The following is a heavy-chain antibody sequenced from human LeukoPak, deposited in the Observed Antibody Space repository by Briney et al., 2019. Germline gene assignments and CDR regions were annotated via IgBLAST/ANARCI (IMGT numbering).Heavy chain of an antibody. J-gene: IGHJ2*01. Sequence: PGGSLRLSCAASGFTVSSNYMSWVRQAPGKGLEWVSVIYSGGSTYYADSVKGRFTISRDNSKNTLYLQMNSLRAEDTSVYYCVKDKDYDTSGWYFDLWGRGTLVTVSS. D-gene: IGHD3-9*01. CDR3: VKDKDYDTSGWYFDL. CDR1: GFTVSSNY. V-gene: IGHV3-66*01. CDR2: IYSGGST.